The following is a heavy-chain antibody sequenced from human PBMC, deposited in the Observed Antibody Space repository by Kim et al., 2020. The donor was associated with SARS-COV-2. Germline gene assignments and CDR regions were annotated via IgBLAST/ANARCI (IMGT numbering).Heavy chain of an antibody. J-gene: IGHJ6*02. CDR2: IIPILGIA. Sequence: SVKVSCKASGGTFSSYAISWVRQAPGQGLEWMGRIIPILGIANYAQKFQGRVTITADKSTSTAYMELSSLRSEDTAVYHCASEGFRYKGVVVVVAASPAYYYYGMDVWGQGTTVTVSS. CDR1: GGTFSSYA. CDR3: ASEGFRYKGVVVVVAASPAYYYYGMDV. V-gene: IGHV1-69*04. D-gene: IGHD2-15*01.